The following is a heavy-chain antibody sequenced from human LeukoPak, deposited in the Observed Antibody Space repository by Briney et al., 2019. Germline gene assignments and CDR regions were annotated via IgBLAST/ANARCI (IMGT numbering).Heavy chain of an antibody. Sequence: GGSLRLSCAASGFTFSSYGMHWVRQAPGKGLEWVAFIRYDGSNKYYADSVKGRFTISRDNAKNSLYLQMNSLRAEDTAVYYCARDIEAAGLFLDYWGQGSLVTVSS. CDR2: IRYDGSNK. J-gene: IGHJ4*02. CDR3: ARDIEAAGLFLDY. V-gene: IGHV3-30*02. D-gene: IGHD6-13*01. CDR1: GFTFSSYG.